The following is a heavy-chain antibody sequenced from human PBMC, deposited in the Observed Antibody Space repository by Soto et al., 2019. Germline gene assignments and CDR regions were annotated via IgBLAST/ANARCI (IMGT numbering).Heavy chain of an antibody. CDR3: AKGRSALNRIQLWLLNSGYAFDI. V-gene: IGHV3-9*01. CDR1: GFTFDDYA. D-gene: IGHD5-18*01. J-gene: IGHJ3*02. CDR2: ISWNSGSI. Sequence: GGSLRLSCAASGFTFDDYAMHWVRQAPGKGLEWVSGISWNSGSIGYADSVKGRFTISRDNAKNSLYLQMNSLRAEDTALYYCAKGRSALNRIQLWLLNSGYAFDIWGQGTMVTVSS.